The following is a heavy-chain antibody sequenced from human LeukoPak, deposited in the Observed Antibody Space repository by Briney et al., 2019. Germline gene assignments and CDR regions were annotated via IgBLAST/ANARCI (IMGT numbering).Heavy chain of an antibody. J-gene: IGHJ6*02. CDR3: AKDLLRMDV. V-gene: IGHV3-23*01. Sequence: GGSLRLSCAASGFTFSSYAMGWVRQVPGKGLEWVSAISGSGGSTYYADSVKGRFTISRDNSKNTLYLQMNSLRVEDTAIYYCAKDLLRMDVWGQGTTVTVSS. CDR1: GFTFSSYA. CDR2: ISGSGGST.